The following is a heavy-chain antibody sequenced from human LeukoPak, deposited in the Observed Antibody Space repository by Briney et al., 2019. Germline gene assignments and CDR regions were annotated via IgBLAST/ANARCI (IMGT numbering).Heavy chain of an antibody. V-gene: IGHV3-21*01. CDR2: ISSSTSYI. CDR3: ARDWGDFPYYFDY. J-gene: IGHJ4*02. Sequence: GGSLRLSCAASGFTFSSYSMNWVRQAPWKGLDWVSSISSSTSYIYYADSVKGRFTISRDNAKNSLYLQMNSLRAEDTAVYYCARDWGDFPYYFDYWGQGTLVTVSS. D-gene: IGHD2-21*01. CDR1: GFTFSSYS.